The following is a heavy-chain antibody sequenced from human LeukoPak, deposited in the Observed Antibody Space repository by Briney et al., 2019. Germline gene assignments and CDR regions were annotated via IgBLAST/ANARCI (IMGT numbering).Heavy chain of an antibody. CDR3: AKLYVTLNYDDDY. D-gene: IGHD3-3*01. V-gene: IGHV3-23*01. Sequence: AGGPLRLSCAATGFTFSSHAMSWVRQAPGKGLEWVSAISGSGGSTYYADSVKGRFTISRDNTKNTLYLKMNSLRAEDTAEYYCAKLYVTLNYDDDYWGQGTLVTVSS. J-gene: IGHJ4*02. CDR2: ISGSGGST. CDR1: GFTFSSHA.